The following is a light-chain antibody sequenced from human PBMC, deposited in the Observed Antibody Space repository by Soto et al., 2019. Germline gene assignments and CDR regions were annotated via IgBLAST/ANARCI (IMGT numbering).Light chain of an antibody. CDR3: QQNGALPPT. CDR1: QSVNSDY. V-gene: IGKV3-20*01. CDR2: DAA. J-gene: IGKJ1*01. Sequence: EIVLTQSPGTLSLSPGEAATLSCRASQSVNSDYLAWYQQKPAQAPRLLIYDAASRAPGIPDRFSGSGSGTDFTLTISRLEPEDSAVYFCQQNGALPPTFGQGTKVEIK.